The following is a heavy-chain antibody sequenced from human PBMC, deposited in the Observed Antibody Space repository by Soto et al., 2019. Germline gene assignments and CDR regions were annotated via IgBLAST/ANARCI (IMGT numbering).Heavy chain of an antibody. D-gene: IGHD4-17*01. V-gene: IGHV3-23*01. Sequence: GGSLRLSCAASGFTFSSYAMSWVRQAPGKGLEWVSAISGSGGSTYYADSVKGRFTISRDNSKNTLYLQMNSLRAEDTAVYYCAKGWVGGDYVSWYFDYWGQGTLVTVSS. CDR1: GFTFSSYA. CDR2: ISGSGGST. J-gene: IGHJ4*02. CDR3: AKGWVGGDYVSWYFDY.